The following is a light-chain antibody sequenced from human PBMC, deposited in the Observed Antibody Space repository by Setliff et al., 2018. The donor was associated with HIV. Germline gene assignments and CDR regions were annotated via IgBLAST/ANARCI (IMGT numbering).Light chain of an antibody. J-gene: IGLJ1*01. CDR2: EVT. V-gene: IGLV2-14*01. CDR1: SGDIGGYNY. Sequence: QSVLAQPASVSGSPGQSITISCTGTSGDIGGYNYVSWYQLLPGKAPKVLIYEVTNRPSGISDRFSGSKSGTASLTISGLQAEDEADYYCSSYRGTLEEVFGTGTKVTV. CDR3: SSYRGTLEEV.